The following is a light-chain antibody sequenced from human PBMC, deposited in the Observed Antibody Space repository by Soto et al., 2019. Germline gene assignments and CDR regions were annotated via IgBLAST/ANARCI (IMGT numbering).Light chain of an antibody. CDR1: ASDIGRYNY. V-gene: IGLV2-8*01. J-gene: IGLJ1*01. CDR2: EVT. Sequence: QSALTQPQSASGSPGQSVTISCIGTASDIGRYNYVSWYQHHPGKAPKLIIYEVTKRPSAVPDRFSGSKSGNTASLTVSGLQADDEADYYCNSYVGSNNYVFGTGTKVTVL. CDR3: NSYVGSNNYV.